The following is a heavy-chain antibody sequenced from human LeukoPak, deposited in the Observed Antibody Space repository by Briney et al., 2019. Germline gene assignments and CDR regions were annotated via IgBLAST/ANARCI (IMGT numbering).Heavy chain of an antibody. CDR2: ISSSSSTI. CDR3: ARDTFFDY. D-gene: IGHD3-16*01. CDR1: GFTFSSYS. J-gene: IGHJ4*02. Sequence: PGGSLRLSCAASGFTFSSYSMSWVRQAPGKGLEWVSYISSSSSTIYYADSVKGRFTISRDNAKNSLYLQMNSLRAEDTAVYYCARDTFFDYWGQGTLVTVSS. V-gene: IGHV3-48*01.